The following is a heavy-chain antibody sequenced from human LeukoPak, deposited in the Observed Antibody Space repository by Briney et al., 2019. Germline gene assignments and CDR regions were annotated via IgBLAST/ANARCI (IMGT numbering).Heavy chain of an antibody. D-gene: IGHD3-10*01. J-gene: IGHJ6*04. V-gene: IGHV3-21*01. CDR2: ISSSSSYI. CDR1: GFTFSSYS. Sequence: GGSLRPSCAASGFTFSSYSMNWVRQAPGKGLEWVSSISSSSSYIYYADSVKGRFTISRDNAKNSLYLQMNSLRAEDTAVYYCARELLWFGEDYYGMDVWGKGTTVTVSS. CDR3: ARELLWFGEDYYGMDV.